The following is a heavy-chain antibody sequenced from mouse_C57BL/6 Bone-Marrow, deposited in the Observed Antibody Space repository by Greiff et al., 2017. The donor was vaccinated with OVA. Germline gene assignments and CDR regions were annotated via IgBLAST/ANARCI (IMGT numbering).Heavy chain of an antibody. V-gene: IGHV1-82*01. CDR1: GYAFSSSW. Sequence: ESGPELVKPGASVKISCKASGYAFSSSWMNWVKQRPGKGLEWIGRIYPGDGDTNYNGKFKGKATLTADKSSSTAYMQLSSLTSEDSAVYFCASPYYGSSPWFAYWGQGTLVTVSA. D-gene: IGHD1-1*01. J-gene: IGHJ3*01. CDR3: ASPYYGSSPWFAY. CDR2: IYPGDGDT.